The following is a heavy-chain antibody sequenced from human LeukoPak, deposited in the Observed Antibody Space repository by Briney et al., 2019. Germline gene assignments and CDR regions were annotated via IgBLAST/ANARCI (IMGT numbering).Heavy chain of an antibody. V-gene: IGHV3-48*01. D-gene: IGHD1-26*01. Sequence: GGSLRLSCAASGFTFSSYSMNWVRQAPGKGLEWVSYISSSSSTIYYADSVKGRFTISRDNAKNSLYLQMNSLRAEDTAVYYCARDARGIVGATWNFDYWGQGTLVTVSS. CDR3: ARDARGIVGATWNFDY. J-gene: IGHJ4*02. CDR1: GFTFSSYS. CDR2: ISSSSSTI.